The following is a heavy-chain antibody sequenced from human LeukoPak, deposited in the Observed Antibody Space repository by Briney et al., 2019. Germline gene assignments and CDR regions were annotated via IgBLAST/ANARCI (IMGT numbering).Heavy chain of an antibody. Sequence: GGSLRLSCAASGFTFSGSAMHWVRQAPGKGLEWVGHIGSKANNYATTYAASVKGRFTIPRDDSKNAAYLQMNSLKTEDTALYHCTRQWSTAGAGPMDFDYWGQGTLVTVYS. CDR3: TRQWSTAGAGPMDFDY. CDR1: GFTFSGSA. V-gene: IGHV3-73*01. J-gene: IGHJ4*02. D-gene: IGHD6-13*01. CDR2: IGSKANNYAT.